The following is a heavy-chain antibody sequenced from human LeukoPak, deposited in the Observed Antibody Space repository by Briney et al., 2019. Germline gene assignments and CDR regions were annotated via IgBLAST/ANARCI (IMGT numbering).Heavy chain of an antibody. CDR3: ARGFADDFWSGHY. V-gene: IGHV3-7*01. CDR2: IKQDGSEK. J-gene: IGHJ4*02. D-gene: IGHD3-3*01. Sequence: HAGGSLRLSCAASGFTFSSYWMSWVRQAPGKGLEWVANIKQDGSEKYYVDSVKGRFTISRDNAKNSLYLQMNSLRAEDTAVYYCARGFADDFWSGHYWGQGTLVTVSS. CDR1: GFTFSSYW.